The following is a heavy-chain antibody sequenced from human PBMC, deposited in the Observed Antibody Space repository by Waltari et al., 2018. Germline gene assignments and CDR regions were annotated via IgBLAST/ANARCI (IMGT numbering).Heavy chain of an antibody. Sequence: QVQLVQSGAEVKKPGASVKLSCQASGYTFTDFAIYWVRQAPGQRLEWMGWINAGNANTRYSQRCQDRLTLTRDKSTSTAYMELRSLRSEDLAVYYCARGRWSAPPVAYYLDVWGRGTTVTVSS. CDR3: ARGRWSAPPVAYYLDV. D-gene: IGHD2-8*01. CDR2: INAGNANT. V-gene: IGHV1-3*03. CDR1: GYTFTDFA. J-gene: IGHJ6*03.